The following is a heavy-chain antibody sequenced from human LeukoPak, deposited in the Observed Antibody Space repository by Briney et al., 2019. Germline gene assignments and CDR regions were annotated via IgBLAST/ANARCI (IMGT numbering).Heavy chain of an antibody. CDR3: ARGFQGRYDFWSGYRRSYWYFDL. Sequence: GGSLRLSCAASGFTFSSYSMNWVRQAPGKGLEWVANIKQDGSEKYYVDSVKGRFTISRDNAKNSLYLQMNSLRAEDTAVYYCARGFQGRYDFWSGYRRSYWYFDLWGRGTLVTVSS. CDR1: GFTFSSYS. D-gene: IGHD3-3*01. J-gene: IGHJ2*01. V-gene: IGHV3-7*01. CDR2: IKQDGSEK.